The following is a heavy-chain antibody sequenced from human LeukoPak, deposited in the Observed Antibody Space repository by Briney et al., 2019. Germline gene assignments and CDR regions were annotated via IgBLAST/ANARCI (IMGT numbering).Heavy chain of an antibody. CDR3: AREGRYGYVWQKFDY. Sequence: PGGSLRLSCAASGFTFSSYWMSWVRQAPGKGLEWVANIKQDGSEKYYVDSVKGRFTISRDNAKNSLYLQMNSLRAEDTAVYYCAREGRYGYVWQKFDYWGQGTLVTVSS. CDR1: GFTFSSYW. D-gene: IGHD5-18*01. V-gene: IGHV3-7*01. CDR2: IKQDGSEK. J-gene: IGHJ4*02.